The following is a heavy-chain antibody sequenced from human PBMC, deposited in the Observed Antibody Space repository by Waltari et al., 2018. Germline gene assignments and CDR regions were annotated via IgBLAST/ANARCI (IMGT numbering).Heavy chain of an antibody. CDR2: ITRNGDTT. V-gene: IGHV3-64*01. Sequence: EVQLVESGGGLVQPGGSLRLPCAAPGFTFSTYAMHWVRQAPGKGLEYVSSITRNGDTTYYANSVTGRFTISRDNSKNTLYLQMGSLRVDDMAVYYCARDKVGSADYWGQGTLVTVSS. D-gene: IGHD1-26*01. CDR1: GFTFSTYA. CDR3: ARDKVGSADY. J-gene: IGHJ4*02.